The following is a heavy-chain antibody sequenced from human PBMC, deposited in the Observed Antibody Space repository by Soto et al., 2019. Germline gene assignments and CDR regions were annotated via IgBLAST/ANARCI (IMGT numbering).Heavy chain of an antibody. D-gene: IGHD6-19*01. CDR3: ARWYGSGLYYLDY. J-gene: IGHJ4*02. CDR1: GYSFTSYW. CDR2: IYPGDSDT. V-gene: IGHV5-51*01. Sequence: PGESLKISCKGSGYSFTSYWIAWVRQMPGKGLECMGIIYPGDSDTRYSPSFQGQVTISADKSSAYLQWNSLEASDTAMYYCARWYGSGLYYLDYWGQGTLVTVSS.